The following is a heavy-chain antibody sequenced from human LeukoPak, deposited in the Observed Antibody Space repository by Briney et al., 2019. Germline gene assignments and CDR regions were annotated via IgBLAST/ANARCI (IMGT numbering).Heavy chain of an antibody. D-gene: IGHD2-15*01. V-gene: IGHV3-23*01. CDR3: AKARAAVVEAAINY. J-gene: IGHJ4*02. CDR2: VNSNDRP. CDR1: GFNFSNYA. Sequence: PGESLRLSCAASGFNFSNYAMTWVRQAPGKGLEWVSTVNSNDRPYYADSVKGRFTISRDNSKNTLYLQMNTLRVEDTALYYCAKARAAVVEAAINYWGQGILVTVSP.